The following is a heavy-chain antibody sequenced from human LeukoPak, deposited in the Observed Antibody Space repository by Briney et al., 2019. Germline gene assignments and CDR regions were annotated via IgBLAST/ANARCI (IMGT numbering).Heavy chain of an antibody. D-gene: IGHD3/OR15-3a*01. CDR1: GFIFSSSW. J-gene: IGHJ2*01. V-gene: IGHV3-7*01. CDR3: VRVRTEWYLDL. CDR2: IRQDGNEI. Sequence: PGGSLRLSCAASGFIFSSSWMTWVRQAPGLGLEWVANIRQDGNEIFYVDSVKGRFTITRDNAKNSLYLQMNSLRAEDTAIYYWVRVRTEWYLDLWGRGTLVTVSS.